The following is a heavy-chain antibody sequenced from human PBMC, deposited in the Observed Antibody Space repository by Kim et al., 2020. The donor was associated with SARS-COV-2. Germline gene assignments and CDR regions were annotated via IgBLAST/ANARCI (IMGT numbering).Heavy chain of an antibody. J-gene: IGHJ6*02. CDR1: GFTFSSYA. D-gene: IGHD2-2*01. CDR2: ISGSGGST. V-gene: IGHV3-23*01. Sequence: GGSLRLSCAASGFTFSSYAMSWVRQAPGKGLEWVSAISGSGGSTYYADSVKGRFTISRDNSKNTLYLQMNSLRAEDTAVYYCAKSKYRFYCSSTSCYVGLENYYYYGMDVWGQGTTVTVSS. CDR3: AKSKYRFYCSSTSCYVGLENYYYYGMDV.